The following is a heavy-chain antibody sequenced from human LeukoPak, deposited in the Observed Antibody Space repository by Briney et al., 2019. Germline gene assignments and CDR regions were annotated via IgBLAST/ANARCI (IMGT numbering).Heavy chain of an antibody. Sequence: GASLEISCKASGYIFISYWIGWVRQLPGKGLEWMGIIYPGDSDTRYSPSFQGQVTISVDKSFSTAYLQLSSLKASDTAMYYCARAYYVDSSGYFPFDNWGQGTLVTVSS. V-gene: IGHV5-51*01. CDR2: IYPGDSDT. D-gene: IGHD3-22*01. J-gene: IGHJ4*02. CDR1: GYIFISYW. CDR3: ARAYYVDSSGYFPFDN.